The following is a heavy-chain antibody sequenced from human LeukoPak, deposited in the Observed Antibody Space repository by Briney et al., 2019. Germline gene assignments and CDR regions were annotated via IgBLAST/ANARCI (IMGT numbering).Heavy chain of an antibody. V-gene: IGHV1-2*06. CDR3: ARDYSDYNSFDY. CDR1: GYSLIAYY. Sequence: ASVKVSCKASGYSLIAYYMHWVRQAPGQGLEWMGRINPHTGVTNYAQNFQGRVTMTSDTSITTAYMELSRLRSDDTAVYYCARDYSDYNSFDYWGQGTLVTVSS. J-gene: IGHJ4*02. D-gene: IGHD4-17*01. CDR2: INPHTGVT.